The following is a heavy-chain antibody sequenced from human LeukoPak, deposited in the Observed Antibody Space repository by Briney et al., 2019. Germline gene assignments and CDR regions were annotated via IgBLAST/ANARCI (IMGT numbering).Heavy chain of an antibody. J-gene: IGHJ3*02. CDR2: IYTSGST. Sequence: PSETLSLTCTGSGGSNSSYYWSWIRQPAGKGLEWIGRIYTSGSTNYNPSLKSRVTMSVDTSKNQFSLKLSSVTAADTAVYYCARDPVVFGNNDAFDIWGQGTMVTVSS. CDR1: GGSNSSYY. D-gene: IGHD1/OR15-1a*01. CDR3: ARDPVVFGNNDAFDI. V-gene: IGHV4-4*07.